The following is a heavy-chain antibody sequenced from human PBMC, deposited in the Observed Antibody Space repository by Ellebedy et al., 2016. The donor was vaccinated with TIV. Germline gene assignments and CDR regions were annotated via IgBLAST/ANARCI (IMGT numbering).Heavy chain of an antibody. CDR2: IYPGDSDT. J-gene: IGHJ6*02. CDR3: ARQRTPGGIAAFYYYYYGMDV. D-gene: IGHD6-13*01. CDR1: GYSFTSYW. V-gene: IGHV5-51*01. Sequence: GESLKISCKGSGYSFTSYWIGWVRQMPGKGLEWMRIIYPGDSDTRYSPSFQGQVTISADKSISTAYLQWSSLKASDTAMYYCARQRTPGGIAAFYYYYYGMDVWGQGTTVTVSS.